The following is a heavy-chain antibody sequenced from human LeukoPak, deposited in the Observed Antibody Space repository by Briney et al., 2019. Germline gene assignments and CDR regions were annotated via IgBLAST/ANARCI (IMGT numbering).Heavy chain of an antibody. Sequence: ASVKVSCKASGYTFTGYYMHWVRQAPGQGLEWMGWINPNSGGTNYAQKFQGRVTMTRDTSISTAYMELSRLRSDDTAVYYCARTKLMTTVTTGDNWFDPWGQGTLVTVSS. J-gene: IGHJ5*02. CDR3: ARTKLMTTVTTGDNWFDP. CDR2: INPNSGGT. D-gene: IGHD4-11*01. CDR1: GYTFTGYY. V-gene: IGHV1-2*02.